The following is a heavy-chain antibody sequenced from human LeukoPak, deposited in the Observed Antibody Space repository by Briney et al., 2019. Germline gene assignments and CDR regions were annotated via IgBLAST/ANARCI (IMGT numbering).Heavy chain of an antibody. CDR3: ARGSGWYPH. V-gene: IGHV4-59*02. D-gene: IGHD6-19*01. Sequence: NTSETLSLTCSVSGVSVGSNYWSWVRQPPGKGLEWIGYISYSGDTKYNPSLKSRLSMSVDTSKNQCSLMLTSVTAADTAVYYCARGSGWYPHWGQGTLVTVSS. J-gene: IGHJ1*01. CDR2: ISYSGDT. CDR1: GVSVGSNY.